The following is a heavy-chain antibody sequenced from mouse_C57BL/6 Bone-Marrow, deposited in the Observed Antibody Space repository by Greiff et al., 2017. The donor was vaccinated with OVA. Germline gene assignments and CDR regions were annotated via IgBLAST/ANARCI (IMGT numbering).Heavy chain of an antibody. Sequence: QVQLQQPGAELVKPGASVKLSCKASGYTFTSYWMQWVKQRPGQGLEWIGEIDPSDSYTNYNQKFKGKATLTVDTSSSTAYMQLSSLTSEDSAVYYCASNYGNYHYYAMDYWGQGTSVTVSS. V-gene: IGHV1-50*01. CDR2: IDPSDSYT. CDR3: ASNYGNYHYYAMDY. D-gene: IGHD2-1*01. CDR1: GYTFTSYW. J-gene: IGHJ4*01.